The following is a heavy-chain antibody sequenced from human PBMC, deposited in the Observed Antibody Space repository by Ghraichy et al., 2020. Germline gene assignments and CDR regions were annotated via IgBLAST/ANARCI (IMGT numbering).Heavy chain of an antibody. V-gene: IGHV3-21*04. D-gene: IGHD2-2*01. Sequence: GGTLRLSCAASGFTFSGYSMNWVRQAPGKGLEWISSISSSSSSQYYADSVKGRVTISRDNVRNSLYLQMNSLRAEDTAVYYCARGYGTNSFEDDYWGQGTQVTVSS. CDR2: ISSSSSSQ. CDR3: ARGYGTNSFEDDY. J-gene: IGHJ4*02. CDR1: GFTFSGYS.